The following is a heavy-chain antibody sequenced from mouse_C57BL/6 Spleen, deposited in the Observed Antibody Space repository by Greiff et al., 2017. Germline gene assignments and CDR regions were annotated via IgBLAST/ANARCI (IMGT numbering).Heavy chain of an antibody. J-gene: IGHJ3*01. Sequence: VKLMESGGGLVKPGGSLKLSCAASGFTFSSYAMSWVRQTPEKRLEWVATISDGGSYTYYPDNVKGRFTISRDNAKNNLYLQMSHLKSEDTAMYYCARDGAYWGQGTLVTVSA. CDR2: ISDGGSYT. CDR3: ARDGAY. CDR1: GFTFSSYA. V-gene: IGHV5-4*01.